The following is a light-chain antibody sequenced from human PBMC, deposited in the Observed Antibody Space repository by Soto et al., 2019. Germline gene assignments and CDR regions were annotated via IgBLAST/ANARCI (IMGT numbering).Light chain of an antibody. V-gene: IGKV1-39*01. J-gene: IGKJ5*01. CDR3: QQTHAVPLT. Sequence: DVQMTQSPASLSASVGDRVTIACRAGQPIADYLNWYQQKPGEAPKVLIFGASSLRSGVPSRFSGSGYGTDFTLTINSLQPEDFATYYCQQTHAVPLTFGQGTRL. CDR2: GAS. CDR1: QPIADY.